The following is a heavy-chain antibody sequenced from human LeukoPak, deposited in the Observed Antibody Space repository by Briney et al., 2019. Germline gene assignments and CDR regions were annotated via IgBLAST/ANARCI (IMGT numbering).Heavy chain of an antibody. D-gene: IGHD3-9*01. J-gene: IGHJ5*02. Sequence: RASVKVSCKASGYTFTSYGISWVRQAPGQGLEWMGWISAYNGNTNYAQKLQGRVTMTTDTSTSTAYMELRSLRSDDTAVYYCARATYYDILTAPGPWGQGTLVTVSS. CDR3: ARATYYDILTAPGP. CDR1: GYTFTSYG. V-gene: IGHV1-18*01. CDR2: ISAYNGNT.